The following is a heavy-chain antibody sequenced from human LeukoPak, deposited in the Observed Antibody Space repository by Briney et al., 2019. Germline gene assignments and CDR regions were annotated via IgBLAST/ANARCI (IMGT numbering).Heavy chain of an antibody. CDR2: IKSDGKT. CDR1: GFTFSRYL. D-gene: IGHD3-22*01. V-gene: IGHV3-74*01. Sequence: GGSLRLSCEASGFTFSRYLIHWVRQAPGKGLVWVSRIKSDGKTNYADSVKGRFTISRDNAKNTGSLQMDSLRAEDTGVYYCARAPSEVGGYYPEYFRHWGQGTLVTVSS. J-gene: IGHJ1*01. CDR3: ARAPSEVGGYYPEYFRH.